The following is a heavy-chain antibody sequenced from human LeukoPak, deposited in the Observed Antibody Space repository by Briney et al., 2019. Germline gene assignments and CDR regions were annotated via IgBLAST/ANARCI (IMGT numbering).Heavy chain of an antibody. V-gene: IGHV4-4*07. Sequence: SETLSLTCTVSVGSISSYYWSWIRQPAGKGLEWIGHIFTSESTNYNPSLKSRVTMSLDRSRNQFSLKLTSVTAADTAVYYCARDPPEGSGRLNLFDPRVQGALVTVSS. CDR3: ARDPPEGSGRLNLFDP. J-gene: IGHJ5*02. D-gene: IGHD3-10*01. CDR2: IFTSEST. CDR1: VGSISSYY.